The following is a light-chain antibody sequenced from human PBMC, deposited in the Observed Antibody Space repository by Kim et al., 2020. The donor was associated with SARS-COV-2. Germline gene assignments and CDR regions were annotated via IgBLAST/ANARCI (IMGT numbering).Light chain of an antibody. Sequence: ASVGDTVTITCRASQGISTSLAWYQQKPEKAPKSLLYGASSLQSGVPSRFSGSGSGTDFTLTISSLQTEDFATYYCQQYSTYPRTFGQGTKVDIK. CDR1: QGISTS. J-gene: IGKJ1*01. V-gene: IGKV1D-16*01. CDR2: GAS. CDR3: QQYSTYPRT.